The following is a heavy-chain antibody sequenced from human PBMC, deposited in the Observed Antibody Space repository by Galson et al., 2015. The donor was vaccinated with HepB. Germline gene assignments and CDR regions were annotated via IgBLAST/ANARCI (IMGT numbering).Heavy chain of an antibody. CDR2: IWYDGSNK. V-gene: IGHV3-33*01. CDR3: ARDRSRRTTYYYDSSGYYGDAFDI. Sequence: SLRLSCAASGFTFSSYGMHWVRQAPGKGLEWVAVIWYDGSNKYYADSVKGRFTISRDNSKNTLYLQMNSLRAEDTAVYYCARDRSRRTTYYYDSSGYYGDAFDIWGQGTMVTVSS. J-gene: IGHJ3*02. D-gene: IGHD3-22*01. CDR1: GFTFSSYG.